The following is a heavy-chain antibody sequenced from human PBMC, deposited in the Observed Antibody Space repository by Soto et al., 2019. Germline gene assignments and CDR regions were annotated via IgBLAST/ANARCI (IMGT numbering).Heavy chain of an antibody. J-gene: IGHJ4*02. D-gene: IGHD2-2*01. CDR1: GYTFTSYY. CDR2: INPSGGST. CDR3: ARDSYGLPAAMVAGNYFDY. Sequence: ASVKVSCKASGYTFTSYYMHWVRQAPGQGLEWMGIINPSGGSTSYAQKFQGRVTMTRDTSTSTVYMELSSLRSEDTAVYYCARDSYGLPAAMVAGNYFDYWGQGTLVTVSS. V-gene: IGHV1-46*01.